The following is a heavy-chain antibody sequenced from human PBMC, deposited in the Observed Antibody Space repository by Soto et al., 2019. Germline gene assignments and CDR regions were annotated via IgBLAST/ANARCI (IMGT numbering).Heavy chain of an antibody. J-gene: IGHJ4*02. CDR2: IYYSGST. V-gene: IGHV4-59*02. CDR1: GGSVSSYC. CDR3: ARAQTRRYSSGQAFEY. D-gene: IGHD6-19*01. Sequence: LETLSLTFSVSGGSVSSYCWCWIRQPPGKGLESIGYIYYSGSTNYNPSLKSRVTISVDTSKNQFSLRLSSVTAADTAVYYCARAQTRRYSSGQAFEYWGQGTLVIVSS.